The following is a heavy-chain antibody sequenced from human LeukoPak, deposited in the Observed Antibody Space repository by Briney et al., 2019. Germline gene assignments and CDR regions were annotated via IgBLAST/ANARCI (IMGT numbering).Heavy chain of an antibody. J-gene: IGHJ4*02. CDR1: GVIFSLSD. CDR3: ATTPDNTGYYFDH. Sequence: GGSLRLSCGVSGVIFSLSDMHWVRQAPGKGLEWVAYMSSPSTGITLDYADSVKGLFTISSASAKHTLFLQMDSLRDEDTAFYYCATTPDNTGYYFDHWGQETLVSVSS. D-gene: IGHD2-2*03. V-gene: IGHV3-48*03. CDR2: MSSPSTGITL.